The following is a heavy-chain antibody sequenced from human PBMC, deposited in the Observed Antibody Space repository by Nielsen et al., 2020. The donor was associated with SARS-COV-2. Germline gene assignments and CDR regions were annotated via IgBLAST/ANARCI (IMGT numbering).Heavy chain of an antibody. D-gene: IGHD3-22*01. CDR3: ARHYYYDSSGYVIDYYGMDV. Sequence: GGSLRLSCAASGFTFSSYGMHWVRQAPGKGLEWVAVIWYDGSNKYYADSVKGRFTISRDNAKNTLYLQMNSLRAEDTAVYYCARHYYYDSSGYVIDYYGMDVWGQGTTVTVSS. J-gene: IGHJ6*02. V-gene: IGHV3-33*08. CDR2: IWYDGSNK. CDR1: GFTFSSYG.